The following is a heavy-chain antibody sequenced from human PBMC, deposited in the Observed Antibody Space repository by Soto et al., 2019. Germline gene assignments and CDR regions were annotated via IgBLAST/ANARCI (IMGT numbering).Heavy chain of an antibody. CDR1: GFTFSSYA. Sequence: GGSLRLSCAASGFTFSSYAMHWVRQAPGKGLEWVAVISYDGSNKYYADSVKGRFTISRDNSKNTLYLQMNSLRAEDTAVYYCAREKRHYDILTGTYYYYGMDVWGQGTTITVSS. V-gene: IGHV3-30-3*01. CDR2: ISYDGSNK. CDR3: AREKRHYDILTGTYYYYGMDV. J-gene: IGHJ6*02. D-gene: IGHD3-9*01.